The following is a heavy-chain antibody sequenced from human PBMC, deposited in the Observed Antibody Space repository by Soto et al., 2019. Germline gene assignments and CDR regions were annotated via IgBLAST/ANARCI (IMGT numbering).Heavy chain of an antibody. V-gene: IGHV4-59*08. D-gene: IGHD2-2*01. CDR1: GGSISSYY. Sequence: SQTLSLTCTVSGGSISSYYWSWIRQPPGKGLEWIGYIYYSGSTNYNPSLKSRVTISVDTSKNQFSLKLSSVTAADTAVYYCARHGTIGTDIVVVPAAIDYWGQGTLVTVSS. CDR3: ARHGTIGTDIVVVPAAIDY. J-gene: IGHJ4*02. CDR2: IYYSGST.